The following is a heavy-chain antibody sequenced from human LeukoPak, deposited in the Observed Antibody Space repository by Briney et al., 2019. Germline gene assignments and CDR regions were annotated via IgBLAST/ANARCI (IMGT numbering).Heavy chain of an antibody. Sequence: GASVKVPCKASGYTFTGHYMHWVRQAPGQGLEWMGWINPNSGGTNYAQKFQGRVTMTRDTSISTAYMELSRLRSDDTAVYYCATPERGYSGYDFGSWGQGTLATVSS. CDR3: ATPERGYSGYDFGS. V-gene: IGHV1-2*02. D-gene: IGHD5-12*01. J-gene: IGHJ4*02. CDR1: GYTFTGHY. CDR2: INPNSGGT.